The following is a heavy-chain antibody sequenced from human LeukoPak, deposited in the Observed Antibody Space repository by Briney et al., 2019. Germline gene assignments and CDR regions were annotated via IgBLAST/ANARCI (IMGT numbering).Heavy chain of an antibody. CDR3: ARWYSINGMDV. Sequence: SQTLSLTCAISGDSVSSNSADWNWLRQSPSRGLQSLGRTYYRSKWYTDYAVSVKSRLTFNPDNSKNQFSLQLNSVTPEDTAVYYCARWYSINGMDVWGQGNTVTVSS. CDR1: GDSVSSNSAD. J-gene: IGHJ6*02. CDR2: TYYRSKWYT. V-gene: IGHV6-1*01. D-gene: IGHD4-11*01.